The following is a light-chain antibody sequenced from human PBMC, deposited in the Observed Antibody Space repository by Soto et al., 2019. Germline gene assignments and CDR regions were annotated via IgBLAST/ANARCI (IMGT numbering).Light chain of an antibody. CDR1: QSLTHSSGYNY. CDR3: MQPLQTLIT. CDR2: LGS. V-gene: IGKV2-28*01. J-gene: IGKJ5*01. Sequence: IVLTPSPLSLSVSHGEPASISCRSSQSLTHSSGYNYLDWYLLKSGQPPQLVIYLGSNRGSGVPDRFSGSGSGTHFTLTISRVETEDAGVYFCMQPLQTLITFGQGTRLEIQ.